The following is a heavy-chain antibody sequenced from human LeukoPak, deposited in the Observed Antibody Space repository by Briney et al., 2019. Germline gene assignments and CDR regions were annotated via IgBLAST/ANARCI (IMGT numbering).Heavy chain of an antibody. J-gene: IGHJ4*02. V-gene: IGHV4-59*01. CDR2: IYYSGST. CDR1: GDSISGYY. Sequence: SQTLSLTCTVSGDSISGYYWSWIRQPPGKGLEWIGYIYYSGSTNYNPSLKSRVTISVDTSKNQFSLKLSTVTAADTAVYFCAGRSRSGWYYDYWGQGTLVTVSS. CDR3: AGRSRSGWYYDY. D-gene: IGHD6-19*01.